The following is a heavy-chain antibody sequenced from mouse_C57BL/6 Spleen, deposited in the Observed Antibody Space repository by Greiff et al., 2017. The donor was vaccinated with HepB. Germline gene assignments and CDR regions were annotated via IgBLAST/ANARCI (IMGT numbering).Heavy chain of an antibody. D-gene: IGHD2-5*01. Sequence: EVQLQQSGGGLVQPGGSMKLSCAASGFTFSDAWMDWVRQSPEKGLEWVAEIRNKANNHATYYAESVKGRFTISRDDSKSSVYLQMNSLRAEDTGIYYCTRRNYYSNYEFAYWGQGTLVTVSA. CDR2: IRNKANNHAT. CDR1: GFTFSDAW. J-gene: IGHJ3*01. V-gene: IGHV6-6*01. CDR3: TRRNYYSNYEFAY.